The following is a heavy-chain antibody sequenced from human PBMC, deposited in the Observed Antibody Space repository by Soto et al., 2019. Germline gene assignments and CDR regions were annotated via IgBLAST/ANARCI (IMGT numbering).Heavy chain of an antibody. D-gene: IGHD2-15*01. Sequence: PGGSLRLSCAASGFTFSRYWMSWVRQAPRKGLEWVSAISVSGGSTYYADSVKGRFTISRDNSKNTLYLQMNSLRAEDTAVYYCATDTRYSWLFAPWGQGTLVTVSS. CDR2: ISVSGGST. V-gene: IGHV3-23*01. CDR1: GFTFSRYW. CDR3: ATDTRYSWLFAP. J-gene: IGHJ5*02.